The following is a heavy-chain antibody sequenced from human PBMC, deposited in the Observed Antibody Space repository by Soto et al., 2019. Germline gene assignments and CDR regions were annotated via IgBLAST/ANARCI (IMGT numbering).Heavy chain of an antibody. CDR3: ARSQGSSTSLENYYYYYYGMDV. J-gene: IGHJ6*02. D-gene: IGHD2-2*01. V-gene: IGHV1-69*01. Sequence: QVQLVQSGAEVQKPGSSVKVSCKASGGTFGSYAISWVRQAPGQGLEWMGGIIPIPGTANYAQKFQGRVTIAADEATSTAYMELSSLRSEDTAVYYCARSQGSSTSLENYYYYYYGMDVWGQGTTVTVSS. CDR1: GGTFGSYA. CDR2: IIPIPGTA.